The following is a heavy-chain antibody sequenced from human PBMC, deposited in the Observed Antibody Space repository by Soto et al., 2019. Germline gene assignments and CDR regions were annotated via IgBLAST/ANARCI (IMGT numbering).Heavy chain of an antibody. CDR2: IWYDGSNK. Sequence: QVQLVESGGGVVQPGRSLRLSCAASGFTFSSYGMHWVRQAPGKGLEWVAVIWYDGSNKYYADSVKGRFTISRDNSKNTVYLQMNSLRAEDTAVYYCARGELEPRSLQYYFDYWGQGTLVTVSS. CDR1: GFTFSSYG. CDR3: ARGELEPRSLQYYFDY. V-gene: IGHV3-33*01. J-gene: IGHJ4*02. D-gene: IGHD1-1*01.